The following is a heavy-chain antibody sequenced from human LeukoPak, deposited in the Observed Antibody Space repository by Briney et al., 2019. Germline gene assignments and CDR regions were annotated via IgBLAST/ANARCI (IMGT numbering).Heavy chain of an antibody. D-gene: IGHD2-15*01. Sequence: GGSLRLSCAASGFTFSSYAMTWVRQAPGKGLEWVSSINSTGDYIYYADSVKGRFTISRDNSKNTLYLQLNSLRADDTALYYCAKGAASSWSDHWGQGTQVTVSS. CDR2: INSTGDYI. V-gene: IGHV3-23*01. J-gene: IGHJ5*02. CDR3: AKGAASSWSDH. CDR1: GFTFSSYA.